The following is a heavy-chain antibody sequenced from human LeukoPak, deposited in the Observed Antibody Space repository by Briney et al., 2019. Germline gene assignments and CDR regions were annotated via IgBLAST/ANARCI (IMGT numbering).Heavy chain of an antibody. V-gene: IGHV4-34*01. Sequence: SETLSLTCAVYGGSFSGYYWSWIRQPPGKGLEWMGEINHSGSTNYNPSLKSRVTISVDTSKNQFSLKLSSVTAADTAVYYCARGGHVVPAAICYSACAFDIWGQGTMVTVSS. CDR1: GGSFSGYY. J-gene: IGHJ3*02. D-gene: IGHD2-2*02. CDR2: INHSGST. CDR3: ARGGHVVPAAICYSACAFDI.